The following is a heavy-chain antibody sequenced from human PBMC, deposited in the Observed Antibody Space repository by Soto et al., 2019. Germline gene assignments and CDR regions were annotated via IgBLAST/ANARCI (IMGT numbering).Heavy chain of an antibody. CDR3: VRQQLVIGSGYYYGMDV. CDR2: ISSSSSYI. D-gene: IGHD6-13*01. Sequence: EVQLVESGGGLVKPGGSLRLSCAASGFTFSSYSMNWVRQAPGKGLEWVSSISSSSSYIYYADSVKGRFTISRDNAKNSLYLQMNSLRAEDTAVYYCVRQQLVIGSGYYYGMDVWGQGTTVTVSS. J-gene: IGHJ6*02. V-gene: IGHV3-21*01. CDR1: GFTFSSYS.